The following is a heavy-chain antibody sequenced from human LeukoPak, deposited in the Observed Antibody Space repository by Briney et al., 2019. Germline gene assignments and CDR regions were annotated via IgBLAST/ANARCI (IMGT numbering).Heavy chain of an antibody. D-gene: IGHD3-16*01. Sequence: GGSLRLSCAASGFTFTNYAMSWVRQAPGKGLEWVAVISYDGSNKYYADSVKGRFTISRDTSKNALYLQMNSLRAEDTAVYYCAKTRSRNMITFGGVENWFDPWGQGTLVTVSS. V-gene: IGHV3-30*18. CDR2: ISYDGSNK. CDR3: AKTRSRNMITFGGVENWFDP. CDR1: GFTFTNYA. J-gene: IGHJ5*02.